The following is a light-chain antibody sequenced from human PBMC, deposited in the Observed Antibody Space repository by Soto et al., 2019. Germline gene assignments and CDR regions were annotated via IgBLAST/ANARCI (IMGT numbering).Light chain of an antibody. J-gene: IGLJ1*01. V-gene: IGLV1-51*01. CDR1: SCNIGNNY. CDR3: GTWDSSLSAGV. Sequence: QAVLTQPPSVSAAPGQKVTISCSGSSCNIGNNYVSWYQQLPGTAPKLLIYDNNKRPSGIPDRFSGSKSGTSATLGITGLQTGDEADYYCGTWDSSLSAGVFGTGTKLTVL. CDR2: DNN.